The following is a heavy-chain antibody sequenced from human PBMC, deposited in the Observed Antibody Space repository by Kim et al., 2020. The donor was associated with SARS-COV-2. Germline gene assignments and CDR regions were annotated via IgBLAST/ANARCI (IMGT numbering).Heavy chain of an antibody. CDR2: ISGSGGST. V-gene: IGHV3-23*01. J-gene: IGHJ6*02. CDR3: AKVRARLLGYYYYGMDV. D-gene: IGHD2-8*02. CDR1: GFTFSSYA. Sequence: GGSLRLSCAASGFTFSSYAMSWVRQAPGKGLEWVSAISGSGGSTYYADSVKGRFTISRDNSKNTLYLQMNSLRAEDTAVSYCAKVRARLLGYYYYGMDVWGQGTTVTVSS.